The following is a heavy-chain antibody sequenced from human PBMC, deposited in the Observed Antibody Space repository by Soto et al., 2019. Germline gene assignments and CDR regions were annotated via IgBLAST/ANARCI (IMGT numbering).Heavy chain of an antibody. CDR2: IIPIFGTA. D-gene: IGHD2-15*01. CDR1: GDTFSSYA. CDR3: ARADCSGGSCYSLYYYYYGMDV. Sequence: GASVKVSCKASGDTFSSYAISWVRQAPGQGLEWMGGIIPIFGTANYAQKFQGRVTITADESTSTAYMELSSLRSEDTAVYYCARADCSGGSCYSLYYYYYGMDVWGQGTTVTVSS. V-gene: IGHV1-69*13. J-gene: IGHJ6*02.